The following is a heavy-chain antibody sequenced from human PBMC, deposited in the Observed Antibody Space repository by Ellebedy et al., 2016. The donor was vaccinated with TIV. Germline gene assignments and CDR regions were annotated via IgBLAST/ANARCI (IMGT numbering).Heavy chain of an antibody. CDR2: IKQDGSEK. D-gene: IGHD3-22*01. J-gene: IGHJ4*02. V-gene: IGHV3-7*01. CDR3: ARDWDDSSGYHYFDY. Sequence: PGGSLRLSCAASGFTFSDYWMSWVRQAPGKGLEWVANIKQDGSEKWYVDSVKGRFTISRDNAKNSLYLQMSSLRAEDTAVYYCARDWDDSSGYHYFDYWGQGTLVTVSS. CDR1: GFTFSDYW.